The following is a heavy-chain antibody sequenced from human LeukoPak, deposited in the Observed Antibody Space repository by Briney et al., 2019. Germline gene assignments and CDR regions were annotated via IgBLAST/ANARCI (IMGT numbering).Heavy chain of an antibody. V-gene: IGHV1-2*02. Sequence: ASVKVSCTASGSTFIGHYIHWVRQAPGQGLEWMGWINPNGGRINYAQKFQGRDTMTRDTSISTAYMELSRLRSDDSAVYYCARDQRLVAGTFYFDYWGQGTLVTVSS. CDR2: INPNGGRI. CDR3: ARDQRLVAGTFYFDY. D-gene: IGHD6-19*01. J-gene: IGHJ4*02. CDR1: GSTFIGHY.